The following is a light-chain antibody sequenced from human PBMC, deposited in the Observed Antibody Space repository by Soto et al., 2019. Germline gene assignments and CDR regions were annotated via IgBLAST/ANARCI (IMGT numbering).Light chain of an antibody. Sequence: EIVLTQSPGTLSLSPGESATLSCRASHTISSSYLAWYQQKPGQAPRLLMYGISRRATGIPDRFSGSGSGTDFTLTITRLEPEDFAVYYCQQYVTSSPRTCGQGTEVDIK. V-gene: IGKV3-20*01. CDR1: HTISSSY. J-gene: IGKJ1*01. CDR2: GIS. CDR3: QQYVTSSPRT.